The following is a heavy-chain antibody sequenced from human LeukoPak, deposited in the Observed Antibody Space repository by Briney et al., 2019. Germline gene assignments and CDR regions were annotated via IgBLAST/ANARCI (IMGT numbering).Heavy chain of an antibody. CDR1: GGSFSGYY. CDR3: ASTTGIAAGYNWFDP. D-gene: IGHD6-13*01. CDR2: INHSGST. J-gene: IGHJ5*02. Sequence: SETLSLTCAVYGGSFSGYYWSWIRQPPGKGLEWIGEINHSGSTNYNPSLESRVTISVDTSKNQFSLKLSSVTAADTAVYYCASTTGIAAGYNWFDPWGQGTLVTVSS. V-gene: IGHV4-34*01.